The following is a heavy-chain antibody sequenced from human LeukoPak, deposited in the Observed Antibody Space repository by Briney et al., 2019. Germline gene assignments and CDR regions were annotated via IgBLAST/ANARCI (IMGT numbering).Heavy chain of an antibody. Sequence: SETLSLTCTVSGGSISSYYWSWIRQPPGKGLEWIGYIYYSGSTNYNPSLKSRVTISVDTSKNQFSLKLSSVTAADMAVYYCASNNVGATREFDYWGQGTLVTVSS. D-gene: IGHD1-26*01. CDR3: ASNNVGATREFDY. J-gene: IGHJ4*02. V-gene: IGHV4-59*08. CDR1: GGSISSYY. CDR2: IYYSGST.